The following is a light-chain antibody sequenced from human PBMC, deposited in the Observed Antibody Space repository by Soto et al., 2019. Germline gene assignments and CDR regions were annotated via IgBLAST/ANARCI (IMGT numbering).Light chain of an antibody. CDR3: QQSDNLPLT. Sequence: DFQMTQSPSSLSASVGDRVTITCRATQAIKNFLNWYQQKPGTAPKLLISDASTLQRGVPSRFSGSGSETHFTFVISSLQAEDVGTYYYQQSDNLPLTFGQGTRLDIK. CDR2: DAS. J-gene: IGKJ5*01. V-gene: IGKV1-33*01. CDR1: QAIKNF.